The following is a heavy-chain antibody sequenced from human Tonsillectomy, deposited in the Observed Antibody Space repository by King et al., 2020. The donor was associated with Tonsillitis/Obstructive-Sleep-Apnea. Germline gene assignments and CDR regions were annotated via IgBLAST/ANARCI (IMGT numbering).Heavy chain of an antibody. Sequence: VQLQQWGAGLLKPSETLSLTCAVYGGSFSGYYWSWIRQPPGKGLEWIGEINHSGSTNYNPSLKSRVTISVDTSKNHFSLKLSSVTAADTAVYYCARRGRSGGSCYRGRCYFDYWGQGTLVTVSS. CDR1: GGSFSGYY. CDR2: INHSGST. D-gene: IGHD2-15*01. V-gene: IGHV4-34*01. CDR3: ARRGRSGGSCYRGRCYFDY. J-gene: IGHJ4*02.